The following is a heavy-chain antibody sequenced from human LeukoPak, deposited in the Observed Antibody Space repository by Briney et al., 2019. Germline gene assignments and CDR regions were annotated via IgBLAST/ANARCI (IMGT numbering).Heavy chain of an antibody. Sequence: SVKVSCKASGGTFSSYAISWVRQAPGQGLEWMGGIIPIFGTANYAQKFQGRVTITADESTSTAYMELSSLRSEDTAVYYCARDCSSTSCAGDDFDYWGQGTLVTVSS. CDR2: IIPIFGTA. CDR1: GGTFSSYA. D-gene: IGHD2-2*01. J-gene: IGHJ4*02. CDR3: ARDCSSTSCAGDDFDY. V-gene: IGHV1-69*01.